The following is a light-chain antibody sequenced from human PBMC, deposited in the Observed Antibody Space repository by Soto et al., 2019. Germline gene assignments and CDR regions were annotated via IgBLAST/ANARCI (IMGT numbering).Light chain of an antibody. Sequence: ESVVPRGRRIMSKTPGAGASLQWRASQSVSSNYLAWYQQKPGQAPRLLIYGASSRATGIPDRFSGSGSGADFTLTISRLEPEDFAVYFCQHYGDSLWTSGQGTKADIK. J-gene: IGKJ1*01. CDR1: QSVSSNY. V-gene: IGKV3-20*01. CDR2: GAS. CDR3: QHYGDSLWT.